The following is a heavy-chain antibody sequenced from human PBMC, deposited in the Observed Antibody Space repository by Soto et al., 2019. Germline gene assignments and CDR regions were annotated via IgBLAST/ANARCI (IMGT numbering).Heavy chain of an antibody. J-gene: IGHJ6*03. CDR2: ICGSGGST. CDR1: GFAFSSYA. Sequence: GGSLRLSCAASGFAFSSYAMSWVRQAPGKGLEWVSAICGSGGSTYYADSVKGRFTISRDNSKNTLYLQMNSLRAEDTAVYYCAKVGVLRFLEWLLPRRGYYYYMDVWGKGSTVTVPS. CDR3: AKVGVLRFLEWLLPRRGYYYYMDV. V-gene: IGHV3-23*01. D-gene: IGHD3-3*01.